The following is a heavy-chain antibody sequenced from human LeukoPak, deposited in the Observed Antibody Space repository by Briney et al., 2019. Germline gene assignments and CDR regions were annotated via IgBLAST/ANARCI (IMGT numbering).Heavy chain of an antibody. CDR2: IYTSGST. J-gene: IGHJ3*02. CDR1: GGSISSYY. V-gene: IGHV4-4*07. Sequence: SETLSLTCTVSGGSISSYYWSWIRRPAGKGLEWIGRIYTSGSTNYNPSLKSRVTMSVDTSKNQFSLKLSSVTAADTAVYYCAIPSERGDAFDIWGQGTMVTVSS. CDR3: AIPSERGDAFDI.